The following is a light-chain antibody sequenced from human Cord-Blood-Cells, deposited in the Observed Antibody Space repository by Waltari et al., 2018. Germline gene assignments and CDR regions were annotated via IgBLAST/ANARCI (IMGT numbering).Light chain of an antibody. Sequence: DIQMTQSPSSLSASVGDRVTITCRASQSISSYLNWYQQKPGKAPKLLIYAASSLQSGVPSRFSGSVSGTDFTLTISSLQPEDFATYYCQQSYSTLPMYSFGQGTKLEIK. CDR2: AAS. V-gene: IGKV1-39*01. J-gene: IGKJ2*03. CDR3: QQSYSTLPMYS. CDR1: QSISSY.